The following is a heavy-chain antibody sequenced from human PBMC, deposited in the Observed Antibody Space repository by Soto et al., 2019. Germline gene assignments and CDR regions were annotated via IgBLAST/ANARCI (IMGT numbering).Heavy chain of an antibody. CDR2: IKQDGSEI. J-gene: IGHJ6*03. V-gene: IGHV3-7*01. CDR3: VRDFHVFSATTGQYYYYTDV. CDR1: GFTFSRYW. Sequence: EVQLVESGGGLVQPGGSLRLSCAASGFTFSRYWMSWVRRAPGKGLEWVANIKQDGSEIHYVDSVKGRFTISRDNAKNSLYLQMNSLRVEDTTVYYCVRDFHVFSATTGQYYYYTDVWGKGTTVTVSS. D-gene: IGHD2-15*01.